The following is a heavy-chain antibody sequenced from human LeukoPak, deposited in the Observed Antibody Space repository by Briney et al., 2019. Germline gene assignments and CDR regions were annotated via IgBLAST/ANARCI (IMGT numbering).Heavy chain of an antibody. CDR1: GYTFTGYY. J-gene: IGHJ4*02. V-gene: IGHV1-2*02. CDR3: ARKPPYCGGDCYNFDY. CDR2: INPNSGGT. Sequence: VASVKVSCKASGYTFTGYYMHWVRQAPGQGLEWMGWINPNSGGTNYAQKFQGRVTMTRDTSISTAYMELSRLRSDDTAVYYCARKPPYCGGDCYNFDYWGQGTLVTVSS. D-gene: IGHD2-21*02.